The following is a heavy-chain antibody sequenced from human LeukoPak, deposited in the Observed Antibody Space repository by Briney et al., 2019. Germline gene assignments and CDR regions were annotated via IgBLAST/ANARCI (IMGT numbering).Heavy chain of an antibody. Sequence: GESLKISCKGSGYSFTNYWIAWVRQMPGKGLEWMGLIYPGDSDTRYSPSFQGQVTFSADRSINTAYLHLSSVKASDTAMYYCARLRGGYDILTGYFDYWGQGTLVTVSS. CDR3: ARLRGGYDILTGYFDY. D-gene: IGHD3-9*01. CDR2: IYPGDSDT. CDR1: GYSFTNYW. J-gene: IGHJ4*02. V-gene: IGHV5-51*01.